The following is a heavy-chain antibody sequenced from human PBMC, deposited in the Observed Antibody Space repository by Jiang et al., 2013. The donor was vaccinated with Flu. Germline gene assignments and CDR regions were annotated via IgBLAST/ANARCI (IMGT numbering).Heavy chain of an antibody. CDR3: ARVVPASGYIDY. D-gene: IGHD2-15*01. Sequence: WMGIINPSGGSTSYAQKFQGRVTMTRDTSTSTVYMELSSLRSEDTAVYYCARVVPASGYIDYWGQGTLVTVSS. CDR2: INPSGGST. V-gene: IGHV1-46*01. J-gene: IGHJ4*02.